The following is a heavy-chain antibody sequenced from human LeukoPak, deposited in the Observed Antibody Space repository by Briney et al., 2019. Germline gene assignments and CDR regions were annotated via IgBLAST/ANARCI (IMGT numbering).Heavy chain of an antibody. CDR2: ITAGGGTT. CDR1: GFTFSSYV. V-gene: IGHV3-23*01. CDR3: AKIQVSLGKVMDV. J-gene: IGHJ6*02. Sequence: GGSLRLSCAASGFTFSSYVMSWVRQAPGKGLEWVSAITAGGGTTYYAESVKGRFTISRDNSKNTLCLQMNSLRAEDTAVYYCAKIQVSLGKVMDVWGQGTTVTVFS. D-gene: IGHD1-14*01.